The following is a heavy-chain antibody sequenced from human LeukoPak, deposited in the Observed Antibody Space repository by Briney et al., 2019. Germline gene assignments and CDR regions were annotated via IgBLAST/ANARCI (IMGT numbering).Heavy chain of an antibody. J-gene: IGHJ4*02. V-gene: IGHV3-7*01. CDR2: IKQDGSEK. CDR1: EFTFTTYW. D-gene: IGHD3-16*01. Sequence: GGSLRLSCEASEFTFTTYWMSWVRQAPGKGLEWVANIKQDGSEKYYVDSVKGRFIISRDNAKNSVYLQMNSLRAEDTAVYYCARLSEMLGGPEVIYYFEHWGQGPLVTVSS. CDR3: ARLSEMLGGPEVIYYFEH.